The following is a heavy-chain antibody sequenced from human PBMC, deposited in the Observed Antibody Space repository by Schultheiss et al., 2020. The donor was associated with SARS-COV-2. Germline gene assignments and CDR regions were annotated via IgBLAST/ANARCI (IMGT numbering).Heavy chain of an antibody. D-gene: IGHD1-26*01. CDR1: GYTFTNYG. V-gene: IGHV1-18*01. CDR3: ARDPPQLPVEYFHH. CDR2: ISAYNGNT. J-gene: IGHJ1*01. Sequence: ASVKVSCKASGYTFTNYGISWVRQAPGQGLEWMGWISAYNGNTNYAQKLQGRVTMTTDTSTSTAYMELRSLRSDDTAVYYCARDPPQLPVEYFHHWGQGTLVTVSS.